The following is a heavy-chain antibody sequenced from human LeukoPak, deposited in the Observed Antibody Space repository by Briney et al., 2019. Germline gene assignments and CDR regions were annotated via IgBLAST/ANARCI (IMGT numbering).Heavy chain of an antibody. CDR2: IYYSGST. D-gene: IGHD6-13*01. CDR3: ARHPRSSWYFDY. J-gene: IGHJ4*02. V-gene: IGHV4-59*08. Sequence: SETLSLTCTVSGGSISSYYWSWIRQPPGKGLEWIGYIYYSGSTNYNPSLKSRVTISVDTSKNQFSLKLSSVTAADTAVYYCARHPRSSWYFDYWGQGTLVTVSS. CDR1: GGSISSYY.